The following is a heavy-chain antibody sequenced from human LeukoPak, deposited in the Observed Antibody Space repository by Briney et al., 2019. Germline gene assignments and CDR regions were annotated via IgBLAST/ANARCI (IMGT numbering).Heavy chain of an antibody. J-gene: IGHJ4*02. D-gene: IGHD3-22*01. CDR2: ISHGGSSN. Sequence: GGSLRLSCAASGFTFSSYAIHWVRQAPGKGLEWVAVISHGGSSNNCAESVKGRFAISRDNSKNTLYLQMNSLRAEDTAVYYCARFGGDYYDSSGYYYDTFDYWGQGTLVTVSS. V-gene: IGHV3-30*09. CDR1: GFTFSSYA. CDR3: ARFGGDYYDSSGYYYDTFDY.